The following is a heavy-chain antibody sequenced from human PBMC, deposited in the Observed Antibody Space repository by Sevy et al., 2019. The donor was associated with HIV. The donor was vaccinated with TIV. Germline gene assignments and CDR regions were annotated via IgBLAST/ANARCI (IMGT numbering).Heavy chain of an antibody. CDR2: ISGSGGST. D-gene: IGHD2-15*01. Sequence: GGSLKLSCAASGFTFSSYAMSWVRQAPGKGLEWVSAISGSGGSTYDADSVKGRFTISRDNSKNTLYLQMNSLRAEDTAVYYCAKGGYCSGGSCYLAAFDIWGQGTMVTVSS. V-gene: IGHV3-23*01. CDR1: GFTFSSYA. J-gene: IGHJ3*02. CDR3: AKGGYCSGGSCYLAAFDI.